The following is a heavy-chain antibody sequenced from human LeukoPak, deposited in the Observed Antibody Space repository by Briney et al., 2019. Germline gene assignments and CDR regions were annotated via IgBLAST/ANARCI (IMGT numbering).Heavy chain of an antibody. CDR1: GFTVSSTY. D-gene: IGHD4-17*01. J-gene: IGHJ4*02. Sequence: GGSLRLSCAASGFTVSSTYMSWVRQAPGKGLEWVSVIYSGGSTYYADSVKGRSTISRDNSKNTLYLQMNSLRAEDTAVYYCARVRGDYPYYFDYWGQGTLVTVSS. CDR3: ARVRGDYPYYFDY. V-gene: IGHV3-53*01. CDR2: IYSGGST.